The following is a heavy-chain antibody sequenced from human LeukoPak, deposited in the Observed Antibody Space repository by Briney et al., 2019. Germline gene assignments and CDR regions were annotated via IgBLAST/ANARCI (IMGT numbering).Heavy chain of an antibody. J-gene: IGHJ3*02. V-gene: IGHV1-3*01. CDR3: ARELNYYGSGSYYGEGAFDI. CDR2: INAGNGNT. CDR1: GYTFTSYA. D-gene: IGHD3-10*01. Sequence: KVSCKASGYTFTSYAMHWVRQAPGQRLEGMGWINAGNGNTKYSQKFQGRVTITRDTSASTAYMELSSLRSEDTAVYYCARELNYYGSGSYYGEGAFDIWGQGTMVTVSS.